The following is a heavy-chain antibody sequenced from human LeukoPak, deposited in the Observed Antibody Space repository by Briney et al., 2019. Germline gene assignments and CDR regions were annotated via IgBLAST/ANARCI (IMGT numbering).Heavy chain of an antibody. CDR2: IIPIFGTA. CDR3: ARVGHSSGWPWAFDI. V-gene: IGHV1-69*06. Sequence: GSSVKVSCKASGGTFSSYAISWVRQAPGQGLEWMGGIIPIFGTANYAQKFQGRVTITADKSTSTAYMELSSLRSEDTAVYYCARVGHSSGWPWAFDIWGQGTMVTVSS. J-gene: IGHJ3*02. D-gene: IGHD6-19*01. CDR1: GGTFSSYA.